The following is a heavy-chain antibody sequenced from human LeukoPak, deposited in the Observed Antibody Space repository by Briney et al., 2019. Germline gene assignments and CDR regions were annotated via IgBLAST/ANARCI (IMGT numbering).Heavy chain of an antibody. CDR2: IYYSGST. D-gene: IGHD4-17*01. CDR1: GGSISSYY. CDR3: ARSGGSTVTTRYFDL. J-gene: IGHJ2*01. Sequence: PSETLSLTCTVSGGSISSYYWSWIRQPPGKGLEWIGYIYYSGSTNYNASLKRGVTISVDTSKTQFSLKLSSVTAADTAVYYCARSGGSTVTTRYFDLWGRGTLVTVSS. V-gene: IGHV4-59*08.